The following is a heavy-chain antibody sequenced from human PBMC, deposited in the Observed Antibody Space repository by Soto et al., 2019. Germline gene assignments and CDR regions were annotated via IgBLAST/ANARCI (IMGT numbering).Heavy chain of an antibody. V-gene: IGHV1-18*04. J-gene: IGHJ6*02. CDR1: GYTFTSYG. D-gene: IGHD4-17*01. CDR2: ISAYNGNT. Sequence: ASVKVSCKASGYTFTSYGISWVRQAPGQGLEWMGWISAYNGNTNYAQKLQGRVTMTTDTPTSTAYMELRSLRSDDTAVYYCARGAFDYGDSMALYYYYYGMDVWGQGTTVTVSS. CDR3: ARGAFDYGDSMALYYYYYGMDV.